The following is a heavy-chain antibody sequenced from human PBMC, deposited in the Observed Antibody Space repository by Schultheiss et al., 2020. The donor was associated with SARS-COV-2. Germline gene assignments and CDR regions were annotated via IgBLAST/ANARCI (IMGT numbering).Heavy chain of an antibody. CDR1: GYTFTSYY. CDR3: ARVRAGYDSSGHPDY. Sequence: ASVKVSCKASGYTFTSYYMHWVRQAPGQGLEWMGIINPSGGSTSYAQKFQGRVTMTRDTSTSTVYMELSRLRSDDTAVYYCARVRAGYDSSGHPDYWGQGTLVTVSS. J-gene: IGHJ4*02. D-gene: IGHD3-22*01. V-gene: IGHV1-46*01. CDR2: INPSGGST.